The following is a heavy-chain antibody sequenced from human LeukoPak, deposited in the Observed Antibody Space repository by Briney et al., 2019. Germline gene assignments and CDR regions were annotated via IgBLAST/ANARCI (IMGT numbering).Heavy chain of an antibody. D-gene: IGHD6-19*01. Sequence: GGSLRLSCAASGFTFSSYSMNWVRQAPGKGLEWVSFISSSSGYIDYADSVKGRFTISRDNAKNSLSLQMNSLRVEDTAVYYCARDPLGIIVAATQLSGYFQHWGQGTLVTVSS. V-gene: IGHV3-21*01. CDR3: ARDPLGIIVAATQLSGYFQH. J-gene: IGHJ1*01. CDR1: GFTFSSYS. CDR2: ISSSSGYI.